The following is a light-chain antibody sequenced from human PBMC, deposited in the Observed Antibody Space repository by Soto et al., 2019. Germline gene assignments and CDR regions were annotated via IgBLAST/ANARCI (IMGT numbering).Light chain of an antibody. CDR1: KGISNH. CDR2: HAS. CDR3: QQFYSYPFT. Sequence: DIPLTQSPSFLSASVGDGVTITCRPSKGISNHFAWYQQKPAKAPSLLIYHASTLQSGVPSRFSGSQSGTEFTLTISSLQPEDFATYYCQQFYSYPFTFGPGTKVDVK. V-gene: IGKV1-9*01. J-gene: IGKJ3*01.